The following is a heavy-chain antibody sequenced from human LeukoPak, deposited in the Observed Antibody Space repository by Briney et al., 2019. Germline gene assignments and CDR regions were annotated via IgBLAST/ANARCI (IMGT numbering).Heavy chain of an antibody. CDR3: ARGHSSSGMDV. V-gene: IGHV3-21*01. Sequence: GGSPRLSCAASGFTFSSYAMNWVRQAPGKGLEWVSSISSSSSYIYYADSVKGRFTISRDNAKNSLYLQMNSLRAEDTAVYYCARGHSSSGMDVWGQGTMVTVSS. CDR1: GFTFSSYA. J-gene: IGHJ6*02. CDR2: ISSSSSYI.